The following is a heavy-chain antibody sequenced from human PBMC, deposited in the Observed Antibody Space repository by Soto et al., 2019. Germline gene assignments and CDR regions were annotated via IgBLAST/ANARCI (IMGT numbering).Heavy chain of an antibody. CDR1: GFTFSSYA. CDR3: AKKGHASYYYYYYMDV. CDR2: ISGSGGST. V-gene: IGHV3-23*01. J-gene: IGHJ6*03. Sequence: GGSLRLSCAASGFTFSSYAMSWVRQAPGKGLEWVSAISGSGGSTYYADSVKGRFTISRDNSKNTLYLQMNSLRAEDTAVYYCAKKGHASYYYYYYMDVWGKGTTVTVSS.